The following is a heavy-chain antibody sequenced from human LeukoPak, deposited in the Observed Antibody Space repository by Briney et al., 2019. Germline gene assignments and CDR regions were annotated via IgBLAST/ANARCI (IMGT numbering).Heavy chain of an antibody. Sequence: ASVKVSCKASGYTFTSYSMNWVRQAPGQGLEWLGWINTNTGNPTYAQRFTGRFVFSLDTSVNTAYLQISSLKAEDTAVYYCARVVHPYDYESSGLTYDAFDIWGQGTMVTVSS. J-gene: IGHJ3*02. CDR3: ARVVHPYDYESSGLTYDAFDI. CDR2: INTNTGNP. CDR1: GYTFTSYS. V-gene: IGHV7-4-1*02. D-gene: IGHD3-22*01.